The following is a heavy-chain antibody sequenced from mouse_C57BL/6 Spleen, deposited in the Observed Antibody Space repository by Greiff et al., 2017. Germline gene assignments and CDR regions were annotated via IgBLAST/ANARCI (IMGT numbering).Heavy chain of an antibody. D-gene: IGHD1-1*01. CDR1: GYTFTDYY. Sequence: EVQLQQSGPELVKPGASVKISCKASGYTFTDYYMNWVKQSHGKSLEWIGDINPNNGGTSYNQKFKGKATLTVDKSSSTAYMELRSLTSEDSAVYYCARLAYGSSDWYFDVWGTGTTVTVSS. J-gene: IGHJ1*03. V-gene: IGHV1-26*01. CDR3: ARLAYGSSDWYFDV. CDR2: INPNNGGT.